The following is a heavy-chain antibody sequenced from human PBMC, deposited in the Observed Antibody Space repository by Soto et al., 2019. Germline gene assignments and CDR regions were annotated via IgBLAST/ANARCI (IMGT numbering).Heavy chain of an antibody. CDR1: GFTFSSYA. CDR2: ISGSGGST. V-gene: IGHV3-23*01. Sequence: EVQLLESGGGLVQPGGSLRLSCAASGFTFSSYAMSWVRQAPGKGLEWVSAISGSGGSTYYADSVKGRFTISRDNSKNKLYLQMNSLRAEDTAVYYCANSDCGGDCYPSYFDYWGQGTLVTVSS. D-gene: IGHD2-21*02. CDR3: ANSDCGGDCYPSYFDY. J-gene: IGHJ4*02.